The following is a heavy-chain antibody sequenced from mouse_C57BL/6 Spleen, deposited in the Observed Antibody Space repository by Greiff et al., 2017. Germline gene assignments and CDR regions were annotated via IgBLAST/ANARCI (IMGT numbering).Heavy chain of an antibody. CDR2: ISSGGSYT. J-gene: IGHJ1*03. CDR3: ARQGTTVVAHWYFDV. CDR1: GFTFSSYG. Sequence: VQLQQSGGDLVKPGGSLKLSCAASGFTFSSYGMSWVRQTPDKRLEWVATISSGGSYTYYPDSVKGRFTISRDNAKNTLYLQMSSLKSEDTAMYYCARQGTTVVAHWYFDVWGTGTTVTVSS. D-gene: IGHD1-1*01. V-gene: IGHV5-6*01.